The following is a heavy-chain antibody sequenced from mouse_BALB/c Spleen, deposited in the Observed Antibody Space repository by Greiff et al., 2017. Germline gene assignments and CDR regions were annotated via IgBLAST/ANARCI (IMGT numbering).Heavy chain of an antibody. CDR3: ARGENWVAY. CDR1: GYAFSSYW. V-gene: IGHV1-80*01. Sequence: VMLVESGAELVRPGSSVKISCKASGYAFSSYWMNWVKQRPGQGLEWIGQIYPGDGDTNYNGKFKGKATLTADKSSSTAYMQLSSLTSEDSAVYFCARGENWVAYWGQGTLVTVSA. J-gene: IGHJ3*01. CDR2: IYPGDGDT.